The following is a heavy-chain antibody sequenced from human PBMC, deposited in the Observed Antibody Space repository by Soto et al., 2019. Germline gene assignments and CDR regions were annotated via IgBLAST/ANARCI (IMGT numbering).Heavy chain of an antibody. CDR2: IYHSGST. CDR1: GGSLSSGGYS. Sequence: SEPLSLTCAVSGGSLSSGGYSWSWIRQPPGKGLECIGYIYHSGSTYYNPSLKSRVTISVDRSKNQFSLKLSSATAADTAVYYCARLDYYYDSSGYFPTRFWFDPWGQGTLVTVSS. J-gene: IGHJ5*02. D-gene: IGHD3-22*01. V-gene: IGHV4-30-2*01. CDR3: ARLDYYYDSSGYFPTRFWFDP.